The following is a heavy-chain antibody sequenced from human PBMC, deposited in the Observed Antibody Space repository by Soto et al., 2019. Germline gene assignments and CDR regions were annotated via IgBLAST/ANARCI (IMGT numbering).Heavy chain of an antibody. D-gene: IGHD3-10*01. V-gene: IGHV1-69*19. CDR2: ISPMFGAA. CDR3: AREVQVHTPAFVY. J-gene: IGHJ4*02. Sequence: QVQLVKSGAEMKKPGSSVKVSCQSSGGTFNTYAMNWVRQAPGQGPEWMGDISPMFGAANYAPKFQGRVTMTADESTGTSYMQLSSLTSEDTALYFCAREVQVHTPAFVYWGQGTLVTVSS. CDR1: GGTFNTYA.